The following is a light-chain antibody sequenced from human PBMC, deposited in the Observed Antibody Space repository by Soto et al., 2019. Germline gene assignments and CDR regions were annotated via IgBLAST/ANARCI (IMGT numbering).Light chain of an antibody. CDR1: SSNVGKNT. J-gene: IGLJ3*02. CDR2: NSN. V-gene: IGLV1-44*01. CDR3: AAWDDSLKAVL. Sequence: QSVLTQSPSASGTPGQTVTISCFGSSSNVGKNTVNWYQHVSGAAPNLLIFNSNQRPSGVPDRFSGSKSDTSASLAISGLQSEDEAHYYCAAWDDSLKAVLFGGGTKLTVL.